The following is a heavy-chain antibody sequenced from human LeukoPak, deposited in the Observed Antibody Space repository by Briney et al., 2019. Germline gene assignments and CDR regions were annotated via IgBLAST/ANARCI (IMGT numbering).Heavy chain of an antibody. D-gene: IGHD3-3*01. V-gene: IGHV3-23*01. J-gene: IGHJ4*02. Sequence: PGGSLRLSCAASGFTFSSYAMSWVRQAPGKGLEWVSAISGSGGSTYYADSVKGRFTISRDNSKNTLYLQMNSLRAEDTAVYYCAKGLSALNYDFWSGTNYWGQGTLATVSS. CDR3: AKGLSALNYDFWSGTNY. CDR2: ISGSGGST. CDR1: GFTFSSYA.